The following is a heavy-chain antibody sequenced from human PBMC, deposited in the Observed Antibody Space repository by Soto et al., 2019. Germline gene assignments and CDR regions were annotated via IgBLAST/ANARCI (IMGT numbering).Heavy chain of an antibody. CDR3: AKGRVGYCSGGSCVNDAFDI. J-gene: IGHJ3*02. CDR1: GFTFSAYT. Sequence: GGSLRLSCTASGFTFSAYTMNWVRQAPGKGLEWVSSVNRGSTFIHYAGSVKGRFTTSRDNAKNSLFLHMSSLRVEDTAVYYCAKGRVGYCSGGSCVNDAFDIWGQGTMVTVSS. CDR2: VNRGSTFI. D-gene: IGHD2-15*01. V-gene: IGHV3-21*01.